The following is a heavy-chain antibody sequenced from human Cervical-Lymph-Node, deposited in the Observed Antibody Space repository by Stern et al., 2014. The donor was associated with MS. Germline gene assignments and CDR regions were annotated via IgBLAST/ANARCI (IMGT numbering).Heavy chain of an antibody. Sequence: EVQLVESGGGFVQPGGSQRISCSTSGLTFSSYWMHWVRQAPGKGLMWVSRIKSDGSIVGYADSVKGRFTISWDNAKKTLYLQMNSLRVEDTAVYYCVREGGVYYFDYWGQGTLVTVSS. J-gene: IGHJ4*02. CDR2: IKSDGSIV. V-gene: IGHV3-74*01. D-gene: IGHD2-15*01. CDR1: GLTFSSYW. CDR3: VREGGVYYFDY.